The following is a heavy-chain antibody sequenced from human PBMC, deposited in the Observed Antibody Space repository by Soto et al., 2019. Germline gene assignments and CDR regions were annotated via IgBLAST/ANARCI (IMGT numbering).Heavy chain of an antibody. CDR3: TTGYIDYYDSSGPEGRYYYYGMDV. CDR2: IKSKTDGGTT. Sequence: GGSLRLSCAASGFTFSNAWMNWVRQAPGKGLEWVGRIKSKTDGGTTDYAAPVKGRFTISRDDSKNTLYLQMNSLKTEDTAVYYCTTGYIDYYDSSGPEGRYYYYGMDVWGQGTTVTVSS. J-gene: IGHJ6*02. CDR1: GFTFSNAW. D-gene: IGHD3-22*01. V-gene: IGHV3-15*07.